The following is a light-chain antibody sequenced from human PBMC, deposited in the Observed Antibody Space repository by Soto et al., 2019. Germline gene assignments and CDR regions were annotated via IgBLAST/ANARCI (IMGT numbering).Light chain of an antibody. Sequence: QSVLTQPPSASGTPGQRVTISCSGSSTNIGSKYVYWYQQLSGTPPKLLIYRNNQRPSGVPDRFSGSKSGTSASLAISGLRSEDKADYYCATWDDSLSSWVFGGGTKLTVL. V-gene: IGLV1-47*01. CDR1: STNIGSKY. CDR2: RNN. J-gene: IGLJ3*02. CDR3: ATWDDSLSSWV.